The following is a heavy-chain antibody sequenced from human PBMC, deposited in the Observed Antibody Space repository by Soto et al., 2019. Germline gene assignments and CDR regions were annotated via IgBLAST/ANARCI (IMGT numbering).Heavy chain of an antibody. J-gene: IGHJ4*02. D-gene: IGHD3-10*01. CDR3: ARGSMIRAAPFDF. V-gene: IGHV4-34*01. CDR2: INHSGST. Sequence: SETLSLTCAVYGGSCSGYYWSWIRQPPGKGLEWIGEINHSGSTNYNPSLKSRVTISVDTSKNQLSLKLSSVTAADTAMYYCARGSMIRAAPFDFWGQGTLVTVSS. CDR1: GGSCSGYY.